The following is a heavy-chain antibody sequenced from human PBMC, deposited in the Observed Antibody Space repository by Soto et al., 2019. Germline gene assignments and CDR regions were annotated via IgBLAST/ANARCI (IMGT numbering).Heavy chain of an antibody. CDR1: GFTFSSYS. CDR3: ARDSNNRQHGMDV. J-gene: IGHJ6*02. Sequence: EVQLVESGGGLVKPGGSLRLSCAASGFTFSSYSINWVRQAPGKGLEWVSSISSSGDYIYYADSVKGRFTISRDNANNSLFLQMNSLRAEDTAVYFCARDSNNRQHGMDVCGQGTTVTVSS. V-gene: IGHV3-21*01. D-gene: IGHD1-1*01. CDR2: ISSSGDYI.